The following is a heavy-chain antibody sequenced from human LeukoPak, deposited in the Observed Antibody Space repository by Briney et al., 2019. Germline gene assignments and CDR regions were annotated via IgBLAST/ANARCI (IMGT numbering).Heavy chain of an antibody. D-gene: IGHD3-3*01. CDR2: INPNSGGT. J-gene: IGHJ5*02. Sequence: GASVKVSCKAPGYTFTGYYMHWVRQAPGQGLEWMGWINPNSGGTNYAQKFQGRVTMTRDTSISTAYMELSRLRSDDTAVYYCARVSSGTYYDFWSGHNWFDPWGQGTLVTVSS. V-gene: IGHV1-2*02. CDR1: GYTFTGYY. CDR3: ARVSSGTYYDFWSGHNWFDP.